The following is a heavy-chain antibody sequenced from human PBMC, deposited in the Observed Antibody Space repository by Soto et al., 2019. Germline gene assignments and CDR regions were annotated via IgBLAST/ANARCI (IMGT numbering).Heavy chain of an antibody. V-gene: IGHV1-69*06. D-gene: IGHD1-1*01. CDR3: AREFYFCTWNNGTYCDP. Sequence: QVQLVQSEAEVRNPGSSVKVSCKVSGGSFTTYPISWVRQPPGQGLEWMGATVPIFGTPNYALKFQDRVTMAADRSTAAVYIVLRGLKAVEPAVYYGAREFYFCTWNNGTYCDPLGRCTVVALSS. CDR1: GGSFTTYP. CDR2: TVPIFGTP. J-gene: IGHJ2*01.